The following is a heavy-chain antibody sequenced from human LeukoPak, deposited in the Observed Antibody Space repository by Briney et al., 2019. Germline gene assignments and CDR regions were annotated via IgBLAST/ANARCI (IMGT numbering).Heavy chain of an antibody. J-gene: IGHJ4*02. V-gene: IGHV1-2*02. CDR1: GYTFTGYY. D-gene: IGHD5-24*01. CDR2: INPNSGGT. Sequence: ASVKVSCKASGYTFTGYYMHWVRQAPGQGLEWMGWINPNSGGTNYAQKFQGRGTMTRDTSISTAYMELSRLRSDDTAVYYCARDQFVYGYNSWGQGTLVSVSS. CDR3: ARDQFVYGYNS.